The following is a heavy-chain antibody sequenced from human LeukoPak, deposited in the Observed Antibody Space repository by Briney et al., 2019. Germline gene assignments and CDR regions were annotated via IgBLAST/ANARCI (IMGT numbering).Heavy chain of an antibody. CDR1: GGSISSGGYS. CDR2: IYHSGST. D-gene: IGHD2-15*01. J-gene: IGHJ6*02. V-gene: IGHV4-30-2*01. CDR3: ARAGAYSYYYYGMDV. Sequence: SQTLSLTCAVSGGSISSGGYSWSWIRQPPGKGLEWIGYIYHSGSTYYNPSLKSRVTISVDRSKNQFSLKLSSVTAADTAVYYCARAGAYSYYYYGMDVWGQGTTVTVSS.